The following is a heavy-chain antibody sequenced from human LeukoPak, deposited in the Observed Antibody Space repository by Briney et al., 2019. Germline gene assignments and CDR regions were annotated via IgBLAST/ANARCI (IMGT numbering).Heavy chain of an antibody. CDR1: GGSISSGSYY. J-gene: IGHJ6*03. CDR3: ARDRHDFWSGPYYMDV. V-gene: IGHV4-61*02. D-gene: IGHD3-3*01. Sequence: PSQTLSLTCTVSGGSISSGSYYWSWIRQPAGKGLEWIGRIYTSGSTNYNPSLKSRVTISVDTSKNQFSLKLSSVTAADTAVYYCARDRHDFWSGPYYMDVWGKGTTVTVSS. CDR2: IYTSGST.